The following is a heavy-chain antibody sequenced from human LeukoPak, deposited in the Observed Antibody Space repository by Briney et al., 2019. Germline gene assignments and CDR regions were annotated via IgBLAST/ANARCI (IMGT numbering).Heavy chain of an antibody. CDR2: IYYSGST. Sequence: SETLSLTCTVSGGSTSSYYWSWIRQPPGKGLEWIGYIYYSGSTNYNPSLKSRVTISVDTSKNQFSLKLSSVTAADTAVCYCARLSGYYYSPWYFDYWGQGTLVTVSS. D-gene: IGHD3-22*01. CDR1: GGSTSSYY. J-gene: IGHJ4*02. V-gene: IGHV4-59*01. CDR3: ARLSGYYYSPWYFDY.